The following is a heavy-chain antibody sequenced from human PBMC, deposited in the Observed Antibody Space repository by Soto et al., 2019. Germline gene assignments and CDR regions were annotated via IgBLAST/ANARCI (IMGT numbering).Heavy chain of an antibody. D-gene: IGHD6-19*01. J-gene: IGHJ4*02. Sequence: GESLKISCKGSGYRFTSYWISWVRQMPGKGLEWMGRIDPSYSYTSYSPSFQGHVTISADKSISTAYLQWSSLKASDTAMYYCARHVESNGSGWYVYWGQGTLVTVSS. CDR3: ARHVESNGSGWYVY. CDR1: GYRFTSYW. V-gene: IGHV5-10-1*01. CDR2: IDPSYSYT.